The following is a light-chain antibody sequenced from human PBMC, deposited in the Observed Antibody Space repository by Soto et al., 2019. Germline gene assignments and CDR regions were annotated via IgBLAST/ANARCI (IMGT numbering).Light chain of an antibody. CDR1: RSDVGSYN. CDR2: TDN. CDR3: AAWDDNLRGYWV. J-gene: IGLJ2*01. Sequence: QSALTQTASVSGSPGQSITLSCTGTRSDVGSYNLVSWYQHLPGTAPKLLIYTDNQRPSGVPDRFSGSKSGTSASLAISGLRSEDEADYFCAAWDDNLRGYWVFGGGTKVTVL. V-gene: IGLV1-47*02.